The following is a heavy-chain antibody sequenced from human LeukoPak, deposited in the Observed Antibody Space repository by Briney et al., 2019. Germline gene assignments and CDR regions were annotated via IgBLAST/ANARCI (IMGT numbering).Heavy chain of an antibody. CDR1: GFTFSSYG. V-gene: IGHV3-30*18. D-gene: IGHD4-17*01. CDR2: ISYDGSNK. CDR3: AKSKAATVTTYYYYGMDV. J-gene: IGHJ6*02. Sequence: HTGGSLRLSCAASGFTFSSYGMHWVRQAPGKGLEWVAIISYDGSNKYYTDSVKGRFTISRDNSKNTLYLQMNSLRAEDTAVYYCAKSKAATVTTYYYYGMDVWGQGTTVTVSS.